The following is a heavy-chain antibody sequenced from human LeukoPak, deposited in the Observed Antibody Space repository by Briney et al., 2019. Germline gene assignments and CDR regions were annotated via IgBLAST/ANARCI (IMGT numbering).Heavy chain of an antibody. J-gene: IGHJ6*03. D-gene: IGHD6-13*01. CDR3: ARIGSWYGGYYYMDV. CDR1: GYTFTGYY. V-gene: IGHV1-18*04. Sequence: GASVKVSCKASGYTFTGYYMHWVRQAPGQGLEWMGWISAYNGNTNYAQKLQGRVTMTTDTSTSTAYMELRSLRSDDTAVYYCARIGSWYGGYYYMDVWGKGTRSPSP. CDR2: ISAYNGNT.